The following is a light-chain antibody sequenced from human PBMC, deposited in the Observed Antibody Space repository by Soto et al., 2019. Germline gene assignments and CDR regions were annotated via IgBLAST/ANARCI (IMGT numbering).Light chain of an antibody. CDR2: GAS. CDR3: QQYGSSPLT. CDR1: HSVSSSY. Sequence: EIVLTQSPGTLSLSPGERAILSCRASHSVSSSYLAWYQQKPGQAPRLLIYGASSRATSIPDRFSGSGSGTDFTLTISRLEPEDFAVYYCQQYGSSPLTFGGGTKVEIK. V-gene: IGKV3-20*01. J-gene: IGKJ4*01.